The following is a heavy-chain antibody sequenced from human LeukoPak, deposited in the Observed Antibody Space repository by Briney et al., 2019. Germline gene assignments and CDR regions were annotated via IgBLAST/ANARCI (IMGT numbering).Heavy chain of an antibody. Sequence: SENLSLTCTVSGGSISSYYWSWIRQPPGKGLEWIGYIYYGGSTNYNPSLKSRVTISVDTSKNQFSLKLSSVTAADTAVYYCASLYGSGRSLFDYWGQGTLVTVSS. CDR3: ASLYGSGRSLFDY. D-gene: IGHD3-10*01. CDR2: IYYGGST. CDR1: GGSISSYY. V-gene: IGHV4-59*01. J-gene: IGHJ4*02.